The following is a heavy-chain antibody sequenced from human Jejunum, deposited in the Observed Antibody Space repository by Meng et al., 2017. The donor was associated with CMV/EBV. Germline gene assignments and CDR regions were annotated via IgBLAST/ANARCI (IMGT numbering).Heavy chain of an antibody. CDR2: ISAYNGNT. CDR1: GYTFTNYG. J-gene: IGHJ4*02. CDR3: ARVEVGITSGDY. D-gene: IGHD1-26*01. Sequence: QAHLVPSGGEVKKPGVSVKVSCKASGYTFTNYGIVWVRQAPGQGLEWMGWISAYNGNTNYAQTLQGRLTMTTETSTSTAYMELRSLRSDDTAVYYCARVEVGITSGDYWGQGTLVTVSS. V-gene: IGHV1-18*01.